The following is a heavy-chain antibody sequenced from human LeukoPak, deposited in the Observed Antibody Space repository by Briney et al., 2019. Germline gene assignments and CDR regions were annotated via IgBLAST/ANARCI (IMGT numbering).Heavy chain of an antibody. J-gene: IGHJ4*02. D-gene: IGHD3-3*01. V-gene: IGHV4-34*01. CDR3: ARAFYDFWSGYHNPFDY. Sequence: SETPSLTCAVYGGSFSGYYWSWIRQPPGKGLEWIGEINHSGSTNYNPSLKSRVTISVDTSKNQFSLKLSSVTAADTAVYYCARAFYDFWSGYHNPFDYWGQGTLVTVSS. CDR1: GGSFSGYY. CDR2: INHSGST.